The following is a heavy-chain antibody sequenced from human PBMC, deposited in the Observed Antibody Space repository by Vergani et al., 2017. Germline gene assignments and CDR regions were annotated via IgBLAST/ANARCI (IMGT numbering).Heavy chain of an antibody. Sequence: EVQLVESGGGVVRPGGSLRLSCAASGFTFDDYGMSWVRQAPGKGLEWVSGINWNGGSTCYADSVKGRFTISRDNAKNSLYLQMNILRAEEAALYYCARDDAHYYGSGSFDYWGQGTLVTVSS. D-gene: IGHD3-10*01. V-gene: IGHV3-20*04. CDR1: GFTFDDYG. CDR2: INWNGGST. J-gene: IGHJ4*02. CDR3: ARDDAHYYGSGSFDY.